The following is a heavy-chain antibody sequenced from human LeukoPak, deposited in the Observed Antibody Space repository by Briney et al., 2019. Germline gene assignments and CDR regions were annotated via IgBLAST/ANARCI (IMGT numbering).Heavy chain of an antibody. Sequence: GGSLRLSCAASGFTFSSYGMHWVRQAPGKGLEWVAFIRYDGSNKYYADSVKGRFTISRDNSKNTLYLQMNSLRAEDTGVYYCAKDAVPAAIPTFDYWGQGTLVTVSS. D-gene: IGHD2-2*02. CDR3: AKDAVPAAIPTFDY. V-gene: IGHV3-30*02. CDR1: GFTFSSYG. CDR2: IRYDGSNK. J-gene: IGHJ4*02.